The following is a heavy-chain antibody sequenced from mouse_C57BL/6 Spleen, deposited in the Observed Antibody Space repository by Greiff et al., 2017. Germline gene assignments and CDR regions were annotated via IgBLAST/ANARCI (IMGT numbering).Heavy chain of an antibody. D-gene: IGHD1-1*01. CDR1: GFTFSSYA. Sequence: EVQRVESGGGLVKPGGSLKLSCAASGFTFSSYAMSWVRQTPEKRLEWVATISDGGSYTYYPDNVKGRFTISRDNAKNNLYLQMSHLKSEDTAMYYWARDITTVVAHYAMDYWGQGTSVTVSS. V-gene: IGHV5-4*01. J-gene: IGHJ4*01. CDR3: ARDITTVVAHYAMDY. CDR2: ISDGGSYT.